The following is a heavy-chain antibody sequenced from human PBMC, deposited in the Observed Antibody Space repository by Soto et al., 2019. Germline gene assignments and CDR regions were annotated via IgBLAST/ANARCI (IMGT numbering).Heavy chain of an antibody. CDR2: ISSNGGTT. D-gene: IGHD3-10*01. V-gene: IGHV3-64*04. J-gene: IGHJ4*02. Sequence: GGSLRLSCSASGFTFSTYAMHWVRQAPGKGLESVSAISSNGGTTYYADSVKGRFTISRDNSKNTLYLQMNGLRAEDTAVYYCAKDITMVRGVQFDYWGQGTLVTVSS. CDR1: GFTFSTYA. CDR3: AKDITMVRGVQFDY.